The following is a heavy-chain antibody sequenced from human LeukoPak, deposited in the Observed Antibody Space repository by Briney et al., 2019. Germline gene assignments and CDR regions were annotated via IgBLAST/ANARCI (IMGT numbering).Heavy chain of an antibody. CDR2: ITGSGDYT. J-gene: IGHJ4*02. Sequence: GGSLRLSCAASGFTFSSYGMTWVRQAPGKGLEWVSAITGSGDYTNYADSVKGRFTISRDNSKYTIYLQMNSLRAEDTAIYYCAKRSSTSSGYFDLWDRGTLVTVSS. V-gene: IGHV3-23*01. D-gene: IGHD3-22*01. CDR1: GFTFSSYG. CDR3: AKRSSTSSGYFDL.